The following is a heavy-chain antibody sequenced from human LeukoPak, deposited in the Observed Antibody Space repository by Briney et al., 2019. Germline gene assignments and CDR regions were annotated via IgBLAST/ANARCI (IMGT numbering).Heavy chain of an antibody. V-gene: IGHV4-4*07. D-gene: IGHD3-22*01. CDR3: ARADYYDSSGYYYDYYYMDV. CDR1: GGSISSYY. J-gene: IGHJ6*03. Sequence: SETLSLTCTVSGGSISSYYWSWIRQPAGKGLERIGRIYTSGSTNYNPSLKSRVTMSVDTSKNQFSLKLSSVTAADTAVYYCARADYYDSSGYYYDYYYMDVWGKGTTVIVSS. CDR2: IYTSGST.